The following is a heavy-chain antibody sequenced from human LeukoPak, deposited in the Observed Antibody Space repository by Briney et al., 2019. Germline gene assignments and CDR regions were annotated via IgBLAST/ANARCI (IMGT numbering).Heavy chain of an antibody. CDR3: ARARRAYSNSYFDY. V-gene: IGHV3-21*04. CDR2: ISSSSSYI. J-gene: IGHJ4*02. Sequence: GGSLRLSCAASGFTFSSYSMNWVRQAPGKGLEWVSSISSSSSYIYYADSVKGRFTISRDNSKNTLYLQMNSLRAGDTAVYYCARARRAYSNSYFDYWGQGTLVTVSS. CDR1: GFTFSSYS. D-gene: IGHD4-11*01.